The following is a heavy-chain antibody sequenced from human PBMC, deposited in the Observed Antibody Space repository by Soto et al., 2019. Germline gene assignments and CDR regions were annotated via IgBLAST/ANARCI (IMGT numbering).Heavy chain of an antibody. D-gene: IGHD3-16*02. CDR1: GFTFSSYW. V-gene: IGHV3-7*05. J-gene: IGHJ6*02. Sequence: GGSLRLSCAASGFTFSSYWMSWVRQAPGKGLEWVANIKQDGSEKYYVDSVKGRFTIFRDNAKNSLYLQMNSLRAEDTAVYYCTSMGELSFEAVNVWGQGTTVTVSS. CDR2: IKQDGSEK. CDR3: TSMGELSFEAVNV.